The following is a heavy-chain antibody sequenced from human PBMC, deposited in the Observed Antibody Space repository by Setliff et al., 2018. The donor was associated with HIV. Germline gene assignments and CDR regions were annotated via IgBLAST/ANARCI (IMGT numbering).Heavy chain of an antibody. Sequence: PGGSLRLSCAASGFTFSNYAMYWVRQVAVKGLEYVSSISGTGGLTSYADFVKGRFTISRDNFKNTVFLQMDGLRLEDTAFYYCARVTSVTPASYYFDSWGQGTQVTVSS. CDR1: GFTFSNYA. J-gene: IGHJ4*02. V-gene: IGHV3-64*02. D-gene: IGHD4-17*01. CDR3: ARVTSVTPASYYFDS. CDR2: ISGTGGLT.